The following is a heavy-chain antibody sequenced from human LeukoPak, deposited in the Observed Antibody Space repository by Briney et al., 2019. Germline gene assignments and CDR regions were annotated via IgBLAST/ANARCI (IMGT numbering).Heavy chain of an antibody. Sequence: SETLSLTCTVSGGSISSSSYYWGWIRQPPGKGLGWIGSIYYSGSTYYNPSLKSRVTISVDTSKNQFSLKLSSVTAADTAVYYCASDSGVSGYWGQGTLVTVSS. J-gene: IGHJ4*02. D-gene: IGHD3-10*01. CDR2: IYYSGST. V-gene: IGHV4-39*01. CDR1: GGSISSSSYY. CDR3: ASDSGVSGY.